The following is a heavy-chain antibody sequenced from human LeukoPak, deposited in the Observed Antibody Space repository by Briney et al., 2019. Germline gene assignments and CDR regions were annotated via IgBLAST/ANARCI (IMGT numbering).Heavy chain of an antibody. Sequence: GGSLRLSCAASGFTFSNYAMRWVRQAPGKGLEWVSGISGSGDSTYYADSVKGRFTISRDNAKSTLYLQMNSLRAEDTAVYYCARALFLGDWFDPWGQGTLVTVSS. J-gene: IGHJ5*02. CDR2: ISGSGDST. CDR3: ARALFLGDWFDP. D-gene: IGHD3-16*01. V-gene: IGHV3-23*01. CDR1: GFTFSNYA.